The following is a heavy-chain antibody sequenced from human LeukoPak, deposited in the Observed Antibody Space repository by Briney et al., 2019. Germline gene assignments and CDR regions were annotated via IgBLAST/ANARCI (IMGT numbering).Heavy chain of an antibody. D-gene: IGHD6-13*01. CDR1: GFTFDDYA. J-gene: IGHJ5*02. V-gene: IGHV3-9*01. CDR2: ISWNSGSI. Sequence: GGSLRLSCAASGFTFDDYAMHWVRQAPGKGLEWVSGISWNSGSIGYADSVKGRFTISRDNAKNSLYLQMNSLRAEDTALYYCAKDAAAGTHHWFDPWGQGTLVTVSS. CDR3: AKDAAAGTHHWFDP.